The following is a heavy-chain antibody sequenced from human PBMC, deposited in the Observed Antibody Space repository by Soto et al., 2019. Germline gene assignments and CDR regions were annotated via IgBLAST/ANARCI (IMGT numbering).Heavy chain of an antibody. D-gene: IGHD3-16*01. J-gene: IGHJ5*02. CDR2: IFYSGST. CDR3: AGLRLGEGFDP. Sequence: SETLSLTCTFSCGSVNSGSYYWNWIRQPPGKGLEWIGYIFYSGSTNYNPSLKRRVTISLDTSKNQFSMRLSSVTAADTAVYYCAGLRLGEGFDPWGQGTRVTVSS. V-gene: IGHV4-61*01. CDR1: CGSVNSGSYY.